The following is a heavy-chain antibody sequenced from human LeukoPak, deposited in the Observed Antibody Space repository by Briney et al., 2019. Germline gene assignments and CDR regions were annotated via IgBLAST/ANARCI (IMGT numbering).Heavy chain of an antibody. J-gene: IGHJ4*02. Sequence: GGSLRLSCAASGFTFSSYGMSWVRQAPGKGLEWVANIKQDGSEKYYVDSVKGRFTISRDKAKNSLYLQMNSLRAEDTAVYYCARDRWGGDDYWGQGTLVTVSS. CDR1: GFTFSSYG. CDR3: ARDRWGGDDY. D-gene: IGHD3-10*01. V-gene: IGHV3-7*01. CDR2: IKQDGSEK.